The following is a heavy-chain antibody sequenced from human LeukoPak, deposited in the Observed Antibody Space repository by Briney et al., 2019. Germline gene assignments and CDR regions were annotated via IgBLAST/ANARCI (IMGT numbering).Heavy chain of an antibody. Sequence: ASVKVSCKASGYTFTGYYMHWVRQAPGQGLEWMGVITPSGDGTSYTQKFQGRVTMTRDMSTNTDFMELTSLRSEDSALYFCTREFPPTGYFDYWGQGTLVTVSS. V-gene: IGHV1-46*01. CDR3: TREFPPTGYFDY. D-gene: IGHD1-1*01. CDR2: ITPSGDGT. J-gene: IGHJ4*02. CDR1: GYTFTGYY.